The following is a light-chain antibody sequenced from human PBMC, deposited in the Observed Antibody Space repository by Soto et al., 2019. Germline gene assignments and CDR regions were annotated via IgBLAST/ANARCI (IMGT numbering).Light chain of an antibody. CDR2: GAS. Sequence: ELVLTQSPGTLSLSPGERATLSCRASQSVSSSYLAWYQQKPGQAPRLLIYGASSRATGIPDRFSGSGSGTDFTLTISRLEPEDFAVYFCQQYGNSPPNTFGQGTK. V-gene: IGKV3-20*01. J-gene: IGKJ2*01. CDR1: QSVSSSY. CDR3: QQYGNSPPNT.